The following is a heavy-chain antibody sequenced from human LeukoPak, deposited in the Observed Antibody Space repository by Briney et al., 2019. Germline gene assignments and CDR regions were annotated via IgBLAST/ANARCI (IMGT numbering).Heavy chain of an antibody. CDR2: IYYSGST. CDR3: ARHGRDGYNLRFDY. Sequence: SETLSLTCTVSGGSISSYYWSWIRQPPGKGLEWIGYIYYSGSTNYYPSLKSRVTISVDTSKNQFSLKLSSVTAADTAVYYCARHGRDGYNLRFDYWGQGTLVTVSS. J-gene: IGHJ4*02. D-gene: IGHD5-24*01. CDR1: GGSISSYY. V-gene: IGHV4-59*08.